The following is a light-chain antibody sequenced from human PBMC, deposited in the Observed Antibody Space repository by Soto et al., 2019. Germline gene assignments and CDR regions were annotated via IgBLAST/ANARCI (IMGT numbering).Light chain of an antibody. CDR3: GTWDSSLSAGV. CDR1: SSNIGNND. CDR2: DNN. V-gene: IGLV1-51*01. Sequence: QSVLTQPPSVSAAPGQKVTISCSGSSSNIGNNDVSWYQQLPGTAPKLLIYDNNKRPSGIPDRFSVSKSGTSATLGITGLQTGDEADDYCGTWDSSLSAGVFGGGTKLTVL. J-gene: IGLJ3*02.